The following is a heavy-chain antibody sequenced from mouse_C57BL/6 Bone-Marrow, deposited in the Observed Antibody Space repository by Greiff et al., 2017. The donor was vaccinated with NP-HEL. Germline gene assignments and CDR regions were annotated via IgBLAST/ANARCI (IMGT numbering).Heavy chain of an antibody. CDR2: FYPGSGSI. CDR3: ARHEEDYGNFSWFAY. J-gene: IGHJ3*01. Sequence: VQRVESGAELVKPGASVKLSCKASGYTFTEYTIHWVKQRSGQGLEWIGWFYPGSGSIKYNEKFKDKATLTADKSSSTVYMELSRLTSEDSAVYFCARHEEDYGNFSWFAYWGQGTLVTVSA. V-gene: IGHV1-62-2*01. D-gene: IGHD2-1*01. CDR1: GYTFTEYT.